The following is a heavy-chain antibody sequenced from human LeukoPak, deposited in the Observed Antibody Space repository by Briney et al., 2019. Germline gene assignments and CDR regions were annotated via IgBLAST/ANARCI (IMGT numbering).Heavy chain of an antibody. CDR3: ARGYSSSWHSNVHFDY. V-gene: IGHV1-8*01. J-gene: IGHJ4*02. CDR1: GYTFTSYD. CDR2: MNPNSGNT. D-gene: IGHD6-13*01. Sequence: ASVKVPCKASGYTFTSYDINWVRQATGQGLEWMGWMNPNSGNTGYAQKFQGRVTMTRNTSISTAYMELSSLKSEDTAVYYCARGYSSSWHSNVHFDYWGQGTLVTVSS.